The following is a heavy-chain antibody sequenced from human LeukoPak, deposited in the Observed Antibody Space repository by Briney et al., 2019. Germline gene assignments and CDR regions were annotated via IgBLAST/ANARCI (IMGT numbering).Heavy chain of an antibody. CDR3: ARVRFPDYYYDSSGYLGWFDP. Sequence: GGSLRLSCEVSGFTCSDYGVNWVRQAPGKGLEWVSYISSSGYTINYADSVKGRFTISRDNAKNSLYLQMNSLRAEDTAVYYCARVRFPDYYYDSSGYLGWFDPWGQGTLVTVSS. J-gene: IGHJ5*02. D-gene: IGHD3-22*01. CDR2: ISSSGYTI. V-gene: IGHV3-48*01. CDR1: GFTCSDYG.